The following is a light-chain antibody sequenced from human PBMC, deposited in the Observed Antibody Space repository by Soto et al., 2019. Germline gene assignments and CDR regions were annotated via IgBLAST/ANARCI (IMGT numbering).Light chain of an antibody. CDR3: QQGNSFPLT. CDR2: AAS. V-gene: IGKV1D-12*01. CDR1: QDISNR. Sequence: DIQMTQSPSSVSAPVADRVTITCRASQDISNRLAWYQQKPGKAPKLLVYAASNLQSGVPSRFSGLGSGTHLSLTISSLQPEDFATYFCQQGNSFPLTFGGGTKVEI. J-gene: IGKJ4*01.